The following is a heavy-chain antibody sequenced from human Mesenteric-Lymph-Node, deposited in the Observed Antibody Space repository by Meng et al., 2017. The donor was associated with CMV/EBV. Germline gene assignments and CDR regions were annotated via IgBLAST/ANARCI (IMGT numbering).Heavy chain of an antibody. V-gene: IGHV4-39*07. D-gene: IGHD5-18*01. Sequence: SETLSLTCSVSGGSISSTSYFWGWIRQPPGKGLEWIGSIYYSGNTYYNPSLKSRVTISVDTSKNQFSLKLSSVTAADTAVYYCASRAPAMVFDYWGQGTLVTVSS. CDR1: GGSISSTSYF. CDR2: IYYSGNT. J-gene: IGHJ4*02. CDR3: ASRAPAMVFDY.